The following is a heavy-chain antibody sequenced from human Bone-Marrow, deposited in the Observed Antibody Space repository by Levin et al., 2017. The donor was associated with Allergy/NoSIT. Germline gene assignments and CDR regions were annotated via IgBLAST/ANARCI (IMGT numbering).Heavy chain of an antibody. V-gene: IGHV2-5*01. CDR3: ARRSSYSISWYDFDY. Sequence: SFPQLVKPTQTLTLTCTFSGFSITTSGVGVGWILPFPFPSLSFLSLFSFSYGKRYSPSLKSRLTITKDTSRTQVILTMTNMDPVDTATYYCARRSSYSISWYDFDYWGQGTLVTVSS. CDR1: GFSITTSGVG. CDR2: FSFSYGK. J-gene: IGHJ4*02. D-gene: IGHD6-13*01.